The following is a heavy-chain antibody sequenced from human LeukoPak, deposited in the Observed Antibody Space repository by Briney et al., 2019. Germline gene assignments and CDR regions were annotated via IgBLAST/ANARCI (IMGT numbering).Heavy chain of an antibody. D-gene: IGHD6-13*01. J-gene: IGHJ5*02. CDR2: IYYSGST. V-gene: IGHV4-59*08. CDR3: ARHEDSSSWGWFDP. CDR1: GGSIGSYY. Sequence: PSETLSLTCTVSGGSIGSYYWSWIRQPPGKGLEWIGYIYYSGSTNYNPSLKSRVTISVDTSKNQFSLKLSSVTAADTAVYYCARHEDSSSWGWFDPWGQGTLVTVSS.